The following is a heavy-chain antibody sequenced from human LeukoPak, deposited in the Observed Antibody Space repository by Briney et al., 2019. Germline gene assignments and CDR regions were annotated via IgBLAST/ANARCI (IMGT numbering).Heavy chain of an antibody. D-gene: IGHD4-23*01. CDR2: IIPIFGTA. J-gene: IGHJ4*02. V-gene: IGHV1-69*01. CDR3: ARSRDNDYGGNSVYYFDY. Sequence: ASVKVSCKASGGTFSSYAISWVRQAPGQGLEWMGGIIPIFGTANYAQKFQGRVTITADESTSTAYMELSSLRSEDTAVYYCARSRDNDYGGNSVYYFDYWGQGTLVTVSS. CDR1: GGTFSSYA.